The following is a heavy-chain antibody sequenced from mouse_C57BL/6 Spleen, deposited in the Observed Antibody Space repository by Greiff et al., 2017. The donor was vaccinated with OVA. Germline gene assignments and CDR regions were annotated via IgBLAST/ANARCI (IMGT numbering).Heavy chain of an antibody. V-gene: IGHV5-4*01. CDR2: ISDGGSYT. J-gene: IGHJ4*01. CDR1: GFTFSSYA. Sequence: EVKVVESGGGLVKPGGSLKLSCAASGFTFSSYAMSWVRQTPEKRLEWVATISDGGSYTYYPDNVKGRFTISRDNAKNNLYLQMSHLKSEDTAMYYCARDRTGPYAMDYWGQGTSVTVSS. D-gene: IGHD4-1*01. CDR3: ARDRTGPYAMDY.